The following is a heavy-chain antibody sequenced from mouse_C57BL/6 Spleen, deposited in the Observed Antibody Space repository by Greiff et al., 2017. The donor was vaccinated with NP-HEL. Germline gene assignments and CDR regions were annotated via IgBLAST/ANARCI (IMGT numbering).Heavy chain of an antibody. CDR1: GFTFSSYA. J-gene: IGHJ3*01. CDR2: ISDGGSYT. Sequence: DVKLVESGGGLVKPGGSLKLSCAASGFTFSSYAMSWVRQTPEKRLEWVATISDGGSYTYYPDNVKGRFTISRDNAKNNLYLQMSHLKSEDTAMYYCARDDSSGYVWFAYWGQGTLVTVSA. CDR3: ARDDSSGYVWFAY. D-gene: IGHD3-2*02. V-gene: IGHV5-4*01.